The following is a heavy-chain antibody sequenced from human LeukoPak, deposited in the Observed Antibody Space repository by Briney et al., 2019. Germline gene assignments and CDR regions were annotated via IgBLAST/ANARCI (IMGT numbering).Heavy chain of an antibody. Sequence: GGSLRLSCAASNFAFEYYAMHWVRQSPGRGLAWVAVISSHGSEKFYADSVKGRFTISRDNSKSTLFLQMNNLRPEDTTVYYVVCPFASSSFLDTWFDHWGQGTLVTVSS. CDR3: VCPFASSSFLDTWFDH. CDR1: NFAFEYYA. J-gene: IGHJ5*02. V-gene: IGHV3-30*04. CDR2: ISSHGSEK. D-gene: IGHD3-3*01.